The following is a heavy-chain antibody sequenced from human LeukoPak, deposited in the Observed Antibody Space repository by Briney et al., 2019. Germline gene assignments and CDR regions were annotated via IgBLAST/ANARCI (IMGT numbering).Heavy chain of an antibody. CDR2: IYYSGST. V-gene: IGHV4-31*03. Sequence: PSETLSLTCTVSGGSISSGGYYWSWIRQHPGKGLEWIGYIYYSGSTYYNPSLKSRVTISVDTSKNQSSLKLSSVTAADTAVYYCARAYYYDSSGYYLGLDYWGQGTLVTVSS. CDR1: GGSISSGGYY. D-gene: IGHD3-22*01. CDR3: ARAYYYDSSGYYLGLDY. J-gene: IGHJ4*02.